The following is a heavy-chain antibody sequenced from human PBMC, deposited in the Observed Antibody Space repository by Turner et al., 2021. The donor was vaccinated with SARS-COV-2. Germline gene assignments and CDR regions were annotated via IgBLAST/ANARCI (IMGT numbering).Heavy chain of an antibody. J-gene: IGHJ5*02. CDR2: IYNSGTT. Sequence: QVQLQESGPGLVKPSQTLSLICTVSGGSVSSGDYYWSWIRQSPRKGLEWIGYIYNSGTTSYNPSLKSRVTISVDTSKNQFSLRLNSVTAADTAIYYCARDESAYCGGDCYSWFDPWGQGILVTVSS. V-gene: IGHV4-30-4*01. CDR3: ARDESAYCGGDCYSWFDP. D-gene: IGHD2-21*02. CDR1: GGSVSSGDYY.